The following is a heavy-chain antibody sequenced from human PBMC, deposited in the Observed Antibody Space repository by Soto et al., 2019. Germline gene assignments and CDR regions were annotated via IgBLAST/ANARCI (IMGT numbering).Heavy chain of an antibody. Sequence: QVQLVESGGGVVQPGRSLRLSCAASGFTFNKFGMHWVRQAPGKGLDWVAVISYDGGNKFYADSVKGRFTISRDNSKHTLYLEMSSLRLEDTAVYYGVKRHSDTSGSLGFWGQGTLVTVSS. CDR2: ISYDGGNK. V-gene: IGHV3-30*18. CDR3: VKRHSDTSGSLGF. D-gene: IGHD3-22*01. CDR1: GFTFNKFG. J-gene: IGHJ4*02.